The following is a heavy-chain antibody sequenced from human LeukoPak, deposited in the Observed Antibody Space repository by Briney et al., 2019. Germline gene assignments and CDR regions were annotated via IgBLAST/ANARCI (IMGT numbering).Heavy chain of an antibody. V-gene: IGHV5-51*01. CDR1: GYTLTSYW. D-gene: IGHD6-19*01. CDR2: IYPGDSDT. CDR3: ASTIRWGSGWLYFDY. J-gene: IGHJ4*02. Sequence: GESLQISCKGSGYTLTSYWIGWVRQVPGKGLEWMGIIYPGDSDTSYSPSFQGQVTISADKSISTAYLQWSSLKASDTAMYYCASTIRWGSGWLYFDYWGQGTLVTVSS.